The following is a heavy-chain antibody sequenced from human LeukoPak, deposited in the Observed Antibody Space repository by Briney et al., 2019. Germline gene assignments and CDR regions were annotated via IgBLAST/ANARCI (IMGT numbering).Heavy chain of an antibody. CDR2: VSNSGST. CDR3: AGRYGSNRDY. CDR1: GGSISSYS. V-gene: IGHV4-59*01. J-gene: IGHJ4*02. D-gene: IGHD3-10*01. Sequence: PSETLSLTCTVSGGSISSYSWNWVRQPPGKGLEWIGYVSNSGSTNYNPSLKSRVTISVDTSKNQFSLKLSSVTAADTAVYYCAGRYGSNRDYWGQGTLVTVSS.